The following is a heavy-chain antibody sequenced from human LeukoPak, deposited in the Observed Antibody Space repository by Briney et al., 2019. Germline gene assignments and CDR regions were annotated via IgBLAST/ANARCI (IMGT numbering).Heavy chain of an antibody. J-gene: IGHJ4*02. CDR2: IGSSGSST. CDR3: AKAGVAGASRSFDY. V-gene: IGHV3-23*01. D-gene: IGHD6-19*01. CDR1: GFIFSNFA. Sequence: GGSLRLSCAASGFIFSNFAMSWVRQAPGKGLEWVPGIGSSGSSTYSADSVKGRFTISRDNSKNTLYLQMDSLRAGDTAVYYCAKAGVAGASRSFDYWGQGTLVTVSS.